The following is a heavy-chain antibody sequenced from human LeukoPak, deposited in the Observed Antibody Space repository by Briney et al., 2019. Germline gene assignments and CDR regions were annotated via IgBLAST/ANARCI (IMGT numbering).Heavy chain of an antibody. CDR3: AHPSGGWDYFDY. V-gene: IGHV2-5*02. Sequence: SGPTLVKPTQTLTLTCTFSGFSLSTSGVGMGWIRQPPGKALEWLALIYWDDDKRYSPSLKSRLTITKDTSKNQVVLTMTNMDPVDTATYYCAHPSGGWDYFDYWGQGTLVTVSS. CDR1: GFSLSTSGVG. CDR2: IYWDDDK. J-gene: IGHJ4*02. D-gene: IGHD6-19*01.